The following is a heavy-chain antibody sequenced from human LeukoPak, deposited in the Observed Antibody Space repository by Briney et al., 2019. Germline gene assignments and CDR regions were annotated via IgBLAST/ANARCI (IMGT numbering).Heavy chain of an antibody. CDR1: GGSISSHY. J-gene: IGHJ4*02. CDR3: ARGSVVWLAYFDY. D-gene: IGHD6-19*01. CDR2: IYYSGST. Sequence: PSETLSLTCTVSGGSISSHYWGWIRQPPGKGLEWIGSIYYSGSTFYNSSLKSRVTISVDTSKNQLSLKLRSVTAADTAVYYCARGSVVWLAYFDYWGQGTLVTVSS. V-gene: IGHV4-39*01.